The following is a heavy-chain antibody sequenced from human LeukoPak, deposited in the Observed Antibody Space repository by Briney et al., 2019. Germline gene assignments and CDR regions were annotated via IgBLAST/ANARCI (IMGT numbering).Heavy chain of an antibody. CDR2: ISGGGGST. Sequence: GGSLRLSCAASGFTFTSYAMSWVRQAPGKGREWVSSISGGGGSTYYADSVKGRFTISRDNSKNTLYLQMNSLRAEDTAVYYCATSIAAAGSRDSRLGRSVFAQHWGQGTLVTVSS. CDR3: ATSIAAAGSRDSRLGRSVFAQH. CDR1: GFTFTSYA. J-gene: IGHJ1*01. V-gene: IGHV3-23*01. D-gene: IGHD6-13*01.